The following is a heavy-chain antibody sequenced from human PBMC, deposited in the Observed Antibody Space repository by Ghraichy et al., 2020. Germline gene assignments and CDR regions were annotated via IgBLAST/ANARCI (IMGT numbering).Heavy chain of an antibody. D-gene: IGHD6-13*01. CDR1: GGSFSGYY. CDR2: INHSGST. Sequence: SETLSLTCAVYGGSFSGYYWSWIRQPPGKGLEWIGEINHSGSTNYNPSLKSRVTISVDTSKNQFSLKLSSVTAADTAVYYCARVWPPGNRGSSKNWFDPWGQGTLVTVSS. CDR3: ARVWPPGNRGSSKNWFDP. J-gene: IGHJ5*02. V-gene: IGHV4-34*01.